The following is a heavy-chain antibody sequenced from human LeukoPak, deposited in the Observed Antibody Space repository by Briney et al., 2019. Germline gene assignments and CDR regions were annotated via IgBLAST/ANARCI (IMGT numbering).Heavy chain of an antibody. J-gene: IGHJ6*03. CDR2: IYYSGST. V-gene: IGHV4-59*01. CDR3: ARALDTAMLPQHYYYMDV. CDR1: GGSISSYY. D-gene: IGHD5-18*01. Sequence: SETLSLTCTVSGGSISSYYWSWIRQPPGKGLEWIGYIYYSGSTNYNPSLKSRVTISVDTSKNQFSLKLSSVTAADTAVYYCARALDTAMLPQHYYYMDVWGKGTTVTVSS.